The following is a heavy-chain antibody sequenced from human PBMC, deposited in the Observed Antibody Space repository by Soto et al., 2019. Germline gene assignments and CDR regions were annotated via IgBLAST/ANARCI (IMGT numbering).Heavy chain of an antibody. V-gene: IGHV1-18*01. D-gene: IGHD5-18*01. CDR1: GYTFTSYG. CDR2: ISAYNGHT. Sequence: QVPLVQSGAEVKKPGASVKVSCKASGYTFTSYGITWVRQAPGQGLEWLGWISAYNGHTNYAQKLQGRVTMTTDTSTSTADMELRSMRSDDTAVYYCARPLPLGYSDGYSGHGYYYYYGMDVWGQGTTVTVSS. J-gene: IGHJ6*02. CDR3: ARPLPLGYSDGYSGHGYYYYYGMDV.